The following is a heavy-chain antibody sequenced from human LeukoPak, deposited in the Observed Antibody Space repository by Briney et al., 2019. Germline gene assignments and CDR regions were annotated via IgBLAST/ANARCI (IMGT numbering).Heavy chain of an antibody. CDR3: ARGRAYCSSTSCPRDY. V-gene: IGHV1-58*01. D-gene: IGHD2-2*01. CDR2: IVAGSGNT. CDR1: GFTFTSSA. Sequence: ASVKVSCKASGFTFTSSAVQWVRQARGQRLEWIGWIVAGSGNTNYAQKFQERVTITRDMSTSTAYMELSSLRSEDTAVYYCARGRAYCSSTSCPRDYWGQGTLVTVSS. J-gene: IGHJ4*02.